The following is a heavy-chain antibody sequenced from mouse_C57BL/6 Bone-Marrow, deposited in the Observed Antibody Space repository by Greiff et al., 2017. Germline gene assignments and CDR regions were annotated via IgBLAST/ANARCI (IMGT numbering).Heavy chain of an antibody. J-gene: IGHJ2*01. V-gene: IGHV1-63*01. Sequence: VQLVESGAELVRPGTSVKMSCKASGYTFTNYWIGWAKQRPGHGLEWIGDIYPGGGYTNYNEKFKGKATLTADKSSSTAYMQFSSLTSEDSAIYYCARLTGTFFDYWGQGTTLTVSS. CDR2: IYPGGGYT. CDR3: ARLTGTFFDY. D-gene: IGHD4-1*01. CDR1: GYTFTNYW.